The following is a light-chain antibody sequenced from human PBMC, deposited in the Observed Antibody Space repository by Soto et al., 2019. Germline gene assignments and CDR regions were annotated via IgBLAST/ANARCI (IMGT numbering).Light chain of an antibody. CDR2: GNS. Sequence: QSVLTQPPSVSGAPGQTVTISCTGSSSNIGAGYDVHWYQQLPGTAPKLLIYGNSNRPSGVPDRFSGSKFGTSASLAITGLQAEDEADYYCQSYDSSLSWVFGGGTKLTVL. CDR1: SSNIGAGYD. CDR3: QSYDSSLSWV. V-gene: IGLV1-40*01. J-gene: IGLJ3*02.